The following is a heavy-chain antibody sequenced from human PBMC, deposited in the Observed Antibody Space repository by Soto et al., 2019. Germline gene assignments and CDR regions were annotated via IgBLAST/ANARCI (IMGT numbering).Heavy chain of an antibody. CDR1: GGIFSTYA. CDR2: IIPIFGTP. Sequence: QVQLVQSGAEVKKPGSSVKVSCKASGGIFSTYAISWLRQAPGQGLEWMGGIIPIFGTPNYAQRFQGRVTITADESTSTAYMELSRLRSEDTAVYYCARDRDAYGSWNYYNRIDFWGQGTLVTVSS. J-gene: IGHJ4*02. V-gene: IGHV1-69*01. D-gene: IGHD3-10*01. CDR3: ARDRDAYGSWNYYNRIDF.